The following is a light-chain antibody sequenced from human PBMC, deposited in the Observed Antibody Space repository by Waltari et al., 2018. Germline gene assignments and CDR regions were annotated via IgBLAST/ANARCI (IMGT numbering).Light chain of an antibody. V-gene: IGLV1-40*01. CDR2: GVN. Sequence: QSVLTQPPSVSGAPGQRVTISGTGSWTNIGAGYDVHWYQHLPGKAPTLLLYGVNTRPPGVPDRFFGSKSGSSASLAIPGLQPEDEADYYCQSYDTSLGVVFGGGTKLTVL. CDR1: WTNIGAGYD. J-gene: IGLJ2*01. CDR3: QSYDTSLGVV.